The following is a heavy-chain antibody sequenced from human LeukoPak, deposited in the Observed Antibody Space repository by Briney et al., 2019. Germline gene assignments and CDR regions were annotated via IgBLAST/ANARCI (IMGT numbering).Heavy chain of an antibody. J-gene: IGHJ4*02. CDR2: ISYDGSDK. CDR1: GFTFSSYG. D-gene: IGHD3-22*01. CDR3: AKEATYYYDSSGYFFDY. Sequence: PGRSLRLSCAASGFTFSSYGMHWVRQAPGKGLEWVAVISYDGSDKYYADSVKGRFTISRDNSRNTLYPQMNSLRAEDTAVYYCAKEATYYYDSSGYFFDYWGQGTLVTVSS. V-gene: IGHV3-30*18.